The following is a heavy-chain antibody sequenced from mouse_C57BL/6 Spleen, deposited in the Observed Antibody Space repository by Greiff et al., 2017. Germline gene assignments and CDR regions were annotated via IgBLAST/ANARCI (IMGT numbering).Heavy chain of an antibody. CDR1: GFTFSSYG. CDR2: ISSGGSYT. CDR3: AVLGTY. J-gene: IGHJ3*01. Sequence: EVQGVESGGDLVKPGGSLKLSCAASGFTFSSYGMSWVRQTPDKRLEWVATISSGGSYTYYPDSVKGRFTISRDNAKNTLYLQMSRLKSEDTAMYYCAVLGTYWGQGTLVTVSA. V-gene: IGHV5-6*01. D-gene: IGHD3-3*01.